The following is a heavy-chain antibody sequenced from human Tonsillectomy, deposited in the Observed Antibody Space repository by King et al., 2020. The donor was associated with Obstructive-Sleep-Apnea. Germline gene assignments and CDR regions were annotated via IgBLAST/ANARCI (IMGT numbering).Heavy chain of an antibody. D-gene: IGHD4-23*01. J-gene: IGHJ6*02. Sequence: VQLVESGGGLVQPGGSLRLSCEVSGFTLDLYAMHWVRQAPGKGLEWVSGFSLDTNRIDYADSVKGRFTVSRDKAKNSLYLQMNSLRPEDTALYYCGNDLTPGGMDVWGQGTTVTVSS. CDR2: FSLDTNRI. V-gene: IGHV3-9*01. CDR3: GNDLTPGGMDV. CDR1: GFTLDLYA.